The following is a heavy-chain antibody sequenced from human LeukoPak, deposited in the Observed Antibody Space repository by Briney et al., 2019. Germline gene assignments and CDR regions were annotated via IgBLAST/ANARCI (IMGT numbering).Heavy chain of an antibody. V-gene: IGHV3-30*02. Sequence: PGGSLRLSCAASGFTFSSYGMHWVRQAPGKGLEWVAFIRYDGSNKFYADSVKGRFTISRDNAKNSLYLQMNSLRAEDTAVYYCARGGRIAARNLYAFDIWGQGTMVTVSS. CDR3: ARGGRIAARNLYAFDI. CDR2: IRYDGSNK. CDR1: GFTFSSYG. D-gene: IGHD6-6*01. J-gene: IGHJ3*02.